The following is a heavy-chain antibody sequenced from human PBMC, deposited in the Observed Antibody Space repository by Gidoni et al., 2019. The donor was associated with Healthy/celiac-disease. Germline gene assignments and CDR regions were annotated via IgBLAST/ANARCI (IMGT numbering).Heavy chain of an antibody. CDR3: AKDGSSSWYNWFDP. D-gene: IGHD6-13*01. Sequence: QVQLLESGGGVVQPGRSLRLSCAASGFTFSSYGMHWVRQAPGKGLEWVAVISYDGSNKYYADSVKGRFTISRDNSKNTLYLQMNSLRAEDTAVYYCAKDGSSSWYNWFDPWGQGTLVTVSS. J-gene: IGHJ5*02. CDR1: GFTFSSYG. V-gene: IGHV3-30*18. CDR2: ISYDGSNK.